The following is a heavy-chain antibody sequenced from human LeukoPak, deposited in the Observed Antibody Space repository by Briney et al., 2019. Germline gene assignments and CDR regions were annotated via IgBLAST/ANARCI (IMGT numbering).Heavy chain of an antibody. CDR3: ARVAIVRGVIKSLNFDY. CDR2: IHYSGST. Sequence: SETLSLTCTVSGDSISDYSWSWIRQPPGKGLEWIGYIHYSGSTNYNPSLKSRVTISIGTSKNQFSLKLSSVTAADTAVYYCARVAIVRGVIKSLNFDYWGQGTLVTVSS. V-gene: IGHV4-59*08. CDR1: GDSISDYS. D-gene: IGHD3-10*01. J-gene: IGHJ4*02.